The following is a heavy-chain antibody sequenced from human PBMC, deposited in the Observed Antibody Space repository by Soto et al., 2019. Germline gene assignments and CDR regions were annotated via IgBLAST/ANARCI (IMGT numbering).Heavy chain of an antibody. V-gene: IGHV1-69*12. Sequence: QVQLVQSGAEVKKPGSSVKVSCKASGGTFSSYAISWVRQAPGQGLEWMGGIIPIFGTANYAQKFQGRVTITADESTSTAYMELSSLISEDTAVYYCASHGITGTWVYYYGMDVWGQGTTVTVSS. CDR3: ASHGITGTWVYYYGMDV. CDR1: GGTFSSYA. D-gene: IGHD1-7*01. J-gene: IGHJ6*02. CDR2: IIPIFGTA.